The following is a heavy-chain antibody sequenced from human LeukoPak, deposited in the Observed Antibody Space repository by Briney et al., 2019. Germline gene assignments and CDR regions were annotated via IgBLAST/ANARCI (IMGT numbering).Heavy chain of an antibody. Sequence: SGPTLVKPTQTLTLTCTFSGFSLSTSGVGVGWIRQPPGKALEWLALIYWNDDKRYSPSLKSRLTITKDTSKNQVVLTMTNMDPVDTATYYCAHSAYYYGSGSYGWFDPWGQGTLVTVSS. D-gene: IGHD3-10*01. CDR3: AHSAYYYGSGSYGWFDP. CDR2: IYWNDDK. V-gene: IGHV2-5*01. CDR1: GFSLSTSGVG. J-gene: IGHJ5*02.